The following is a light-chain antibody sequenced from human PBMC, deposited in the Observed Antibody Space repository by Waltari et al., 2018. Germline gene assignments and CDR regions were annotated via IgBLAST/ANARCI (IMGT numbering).Light chain of an antibody. Sequence: QSALTQPASVSGSPGQSITISCTGTSSDVGAYNCVSWYQQHPGKAPKLMIFEVSNRPSGVSNRFSGSKSGNTASLTISGLQTEDEADYYCLSHTSSSTDVFGTGTTLTVL. CDR3: LSHTSSSTDV. V-gene: IGLV2-14*03. CDR2: EVS. J-gene: IGLJ1*01. CDR1: SSDVGAYNC.